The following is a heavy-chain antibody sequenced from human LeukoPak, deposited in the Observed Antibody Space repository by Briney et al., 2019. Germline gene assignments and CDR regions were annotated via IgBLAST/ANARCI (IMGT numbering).Heavy chain of an antibody. J-gene: IGHJ4*02. CDR1: GFIVNTNY. CDR3: AREVPGSY. Sequence: GGSLRLSCAASGFIVNTNYMSWVRQAPGKGLEWISVIYTGGNTYYADSVKGRFTISRDNSKNTLFLQMNSLRIEDTAVYYCAREVPGSYWGQGTLVTVSS. CDR2: IYTGGNT. D-gene: IGHD3-10*01. V-gene: IGHV3-53*01.